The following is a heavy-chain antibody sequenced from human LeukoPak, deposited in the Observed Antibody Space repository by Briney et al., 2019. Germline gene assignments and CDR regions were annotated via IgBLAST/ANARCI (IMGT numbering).Heavy chain of an antibody. CDR2: VYPSGST. J-gene: IGHJ4*02. CDR3: AREEGITAARSFDY. CDR1: GGSISSYY. D-gene: IGHD6-13*01. Sequence: SETLSLTCTVSGGSISSYYWSWIRQPAGKGLEWIGRVYPSGSTNYNPSLKSRVAMSVDTSKSRFSLNLSSVTAADTAVYYCAREEGITAARSFDYWGQGTLVTVSS. V-gene: IGHV4-4*07.